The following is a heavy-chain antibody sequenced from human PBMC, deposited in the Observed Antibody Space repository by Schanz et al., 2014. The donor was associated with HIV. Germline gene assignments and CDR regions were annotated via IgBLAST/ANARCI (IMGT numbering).Heavy chain of an antibody. D-gene: IGHD3-10*01. CDR3: ARDTVRGVKDSMDV. Sequence: QVQLVESGGGLVKAGGSLRLSCAASGFTFSDYYMNWIRQAPGKGLGGVPYISSGGTTIYYADSVKGRFTVSRDNAKNSLYLQMKSLRVEDTAVYYCARDTVRGVKDSMDVWGQGTTVTVSS. CDR1: GFTFSDYY. V-gene: IGHV3-11*01. J-gene: IGHJ6*02. CDR2: ISSGGTTI.